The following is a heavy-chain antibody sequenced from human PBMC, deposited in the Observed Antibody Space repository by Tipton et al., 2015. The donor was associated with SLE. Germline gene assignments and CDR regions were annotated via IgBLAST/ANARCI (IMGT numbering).Heavy chain of an antibody. CDR3: ARDPRHQEYISSRFQFYLDV. D-gene: IGHD6-6*01. J-gene: IGHJ6*03. V-gene: IGHV4-61*02. Sequence: TLSLTCTVSGGSISGSSYYWGWIRQPAGKGLEWIWRIHTSGSTNYKYSLQSRVTISLDTSKNPFSLELRSVTAADTAVYYCARDPRHQEYISSRFQFYLDVWGKGTTVNVSS. CDR2: IHTSGST. CDR1: GGSISGSSYY.